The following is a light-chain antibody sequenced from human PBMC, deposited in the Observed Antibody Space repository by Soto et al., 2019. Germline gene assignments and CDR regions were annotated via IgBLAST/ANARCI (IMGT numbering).Light chain of an antibody. Sequence: EIVMTQSPATLSVSPGERATLSCRASQSVSSNVAWYQQKPGQAPRLLIYGASTRATGIPARFSGSRSGTEFTLTISSLQSEDFAVYYCQQYNNWPPTFGQGTRLEIK. J-gene: IGKJ5*01. CDR2: GAS. V-gene: IGKV3-15*01. CDR3: QQYNNWPPT. CDR1: QSVSSN.